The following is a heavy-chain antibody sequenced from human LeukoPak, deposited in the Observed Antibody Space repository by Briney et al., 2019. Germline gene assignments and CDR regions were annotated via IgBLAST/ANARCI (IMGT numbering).Heavy chain of an antibody. CDR2: IYYSGST. Sequence: SETLSLTCTVSGGSISSSSYYWGWIRQPLGKGLEWIGSIYYSGSTYYNPSLKSRVTISVDTSKNQFSLKLSSVTAADTAVYYCARQTVWFGELGISPFDYWGQGTLVTVSS. J-gene: IGHJ4*02. CDR3: ARQTVWFGELGISPFDY. CDR1: GGSISSSSYY. V-gene: IGHV4-39*01. D-gene: IGHD3-10*01.